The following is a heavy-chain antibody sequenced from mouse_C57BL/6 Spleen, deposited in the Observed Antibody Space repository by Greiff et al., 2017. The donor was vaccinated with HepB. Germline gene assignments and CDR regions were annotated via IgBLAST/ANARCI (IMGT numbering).Heavy chain of an antibody. D-gene: IGHD2-5*01. Sequence: QVQLQQSGAELVRPGASVTLSCKASGYTFTDYEMHWVKQTPVHGLEWIGAIDPETGGTAYNQKFKGKAILTADKSSSTAYMELRSLTSEDSAVYYCTRKIYYSNPMDYFDDWGQGTTLTVSS. J-gene: IGHJ2*01. CDR3: TRKIYYSNPMDYFDD. V-gene: IGHV1-15*01. CDR1: GYTFTDYE. CDR2: IDPETGGT.